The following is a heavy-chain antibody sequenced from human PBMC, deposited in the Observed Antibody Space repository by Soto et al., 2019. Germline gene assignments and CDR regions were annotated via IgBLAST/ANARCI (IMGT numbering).Heavy chain of an antibody. CDR1: GDSIIKTNW. CDR2: IHQSGST. J-gene: IGHJ4*02. V-gene: IGHV4-4*02. CDR3: ARSLGRFGELLLLDYFDY. D-gene: IGHD3-10*01. Sequence: SETLSLTCTFSGDSIIKTNWWSGVRQPPGKGLEWIGEIHQSGSTNYSPSLKGRVTISVDNSKNQFSLKLRSVSAADTAVYYCARSLGRFGELLLLDYFDYWGQGTLVTVSS.